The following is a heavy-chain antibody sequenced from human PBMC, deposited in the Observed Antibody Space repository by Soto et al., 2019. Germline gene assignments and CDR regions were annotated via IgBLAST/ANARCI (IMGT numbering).Heavy chain of an antibody. D-gene: IGHD2-15*01. CDR1: GFIFNEYG. J-gene: IGHJ4*02. V-gene: IGHV3-33*03. Sequence: QVQLVESGGGVVQPGRSLRLSCAASGFIFNEYGMHWVRQAPGKGLEWVAAIWYDGSNKYYADSVKGRFTFSRDNSKNTMSLQMNSLRVEDTAVYYCARWGCSGSNCNLNQRSFDLWGQGTLVTVSS. CDR2: IWYDGSNK. CDR3: ARWGCSGSNCNLNQRSFDL.